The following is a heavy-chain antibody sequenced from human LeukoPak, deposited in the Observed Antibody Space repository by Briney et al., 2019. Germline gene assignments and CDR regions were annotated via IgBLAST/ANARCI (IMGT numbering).Heavy chain of an antibody. Sequence: ASVKVSCKASGYTFTGYYMHWVRQAPGQGLEWKGWINPNSGGTNYAQKFQGWVTMTRYTSISTAYMELSRLRSDDTAVYYCARALSELITGTTFFDPWGQGTLVTVSS. J-gene: IGHJ5*02. V-gene: IGHV1-2*04. CDR2: INPNSGGT. CDR1: GYTFTGYY. CDR3: ARALSELITGTTFFDP. D-gene: IGHD1-7*01.